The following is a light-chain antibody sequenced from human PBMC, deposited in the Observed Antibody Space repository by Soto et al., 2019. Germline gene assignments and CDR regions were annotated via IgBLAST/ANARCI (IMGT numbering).Light chain of an antibody. Sequence: QSVLTQPASVSGSPGQSITISCTGTSSDVGGYNYVSWYRQDPGKAPKVMIYDVSNRPSGVSHRFSASKSGNTASLTISGPQADDEADYYCTSYTSSSTYVFGSGTKVTVL. J-gene: IGLJ1*01. CDR3: TSYTSSSTYV. CDR1: SSDVGGYNY. CDR2: DVS. V-gene: IGLV2-14*01.